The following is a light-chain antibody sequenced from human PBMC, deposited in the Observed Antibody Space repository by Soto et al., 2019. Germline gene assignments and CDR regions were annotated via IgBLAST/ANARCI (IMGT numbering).Light chain of an antibody. V-gene: IGLV1-40*01. CDR3: QSYDSRLSGYV. CDR1: SSNIGAGYE. Sequence: QSVLTQPPSVSEAPGQRVTISCTGSSSNIGAGYEAHWYQQVPGTAPKLLIYENNNRPSGVPDRFSGSKSGTSASLAITGLQAEDEAEDYCQSYDSRLSGYVFGTGTKVTVL. J-gene: IGLJ1*01. CDR2: ENN.